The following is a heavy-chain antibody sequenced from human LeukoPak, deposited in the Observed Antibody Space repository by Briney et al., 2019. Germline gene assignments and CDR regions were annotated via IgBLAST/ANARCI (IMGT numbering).Heavy chain of an antibody. Sequence: GGSLRLSCAASGFTFTSYWMHWVRQVPGKGLVWIAHVSPDGRRTDYADSVKGRFTVSRDNTDHILYLQMNSLTADDTAVYYCARVLSYFGSESYPAYWGQGTLVTVSS. CDR3: ARVLSYFGSESYPAY. V-gene: IGHV3-74*01. CDR1: GFTFTSYW. CDR2: VSPDGRRT. D-gene: IGHD3-10*01. J-gene: IGHJ4*02.